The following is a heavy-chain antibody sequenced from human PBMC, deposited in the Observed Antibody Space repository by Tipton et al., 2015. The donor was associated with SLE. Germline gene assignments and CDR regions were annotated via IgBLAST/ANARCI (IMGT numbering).Heavy chain of an antibody. Sequence: TLSLTCAVSGYSLSSGYCWGWIRQPPGKALEWIGYISYSGSTYYNPSLKSRVTILVDTSKNEVSLELRSVTGANTAVYYCARDRYGSSWYYFDSWGQGTVVSVPS. J-gene: IGHJ4*02. V-gene: IGHV4-28*03. CDR3: ARDRYGSSWYYFDS. CDR2: ISYSGST. D-gene: IGHD6-13*01. CDR1: GYSLSSGYC.